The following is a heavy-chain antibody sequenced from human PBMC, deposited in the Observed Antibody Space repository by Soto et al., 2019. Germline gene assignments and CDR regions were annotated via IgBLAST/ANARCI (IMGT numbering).Heavy chain of an antibody. V-gene: IGHV3-30*18. Sequence: QVQLVESGGGVVQPGRSLRLSCAASGFTFSSYGMHWVRQAPGKGLEWVAVISYDGSNKYYADSVKGRFTISRDNSKNTLYPQMNSLRAEDTAVYYCAKDHGGYLDYWGQGTLVTVSS. J-gene: IGHJ4*02. CDR1: GFTFSSYG. D-gene: IGHD4-17*01. CDR2: ISYDGSNK. CDR3: AKDHGGYLDY.